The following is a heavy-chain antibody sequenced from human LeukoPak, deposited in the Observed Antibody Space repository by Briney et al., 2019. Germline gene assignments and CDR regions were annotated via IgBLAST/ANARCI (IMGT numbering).Heavy chain of an antibody. J-gene: IGHJ4*02. Sequence: GGSLRLSCAASGFTFSSYEMNWVRQAPGKGLEWVSYISSSSSTIYYADSVKGRFTISRDNSKNTLSLQMNSLRAEDTAVYYCAKDLPSPYFDYWGQGTLVTVSS. CDR3: AKDLPSPYFDY. V-gene: IGHV3-48*01. D-gene: IGHD5/OR15-5a*01. CDR2: ISSSSSTI. CDR1: GFTFSSYE.